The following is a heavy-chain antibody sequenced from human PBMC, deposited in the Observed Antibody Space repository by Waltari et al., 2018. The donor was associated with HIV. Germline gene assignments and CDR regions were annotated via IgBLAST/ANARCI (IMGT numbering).Heavy chain of an antibody. D-gene: IGHD3-22*01. Sequence: QVQLVESGGGVVQPGRSLSLHWPPAGVSFSISVNLSRRQAPGKGLEWVAVIWYDGSNKYYADSVKGRFTISRDNSKNTLYLQMNSLRAEDTAVYYCARDPYYYDSSGYHGRFDYWGQGTLVTVSS. CDR2: IWYDGSNK. V-gene: IGHV3-33*01. CDR1: GVSFSISV. CDR3: ARDPYYYDSSGYHGRFDY. J-gene: IGHJ4*02.